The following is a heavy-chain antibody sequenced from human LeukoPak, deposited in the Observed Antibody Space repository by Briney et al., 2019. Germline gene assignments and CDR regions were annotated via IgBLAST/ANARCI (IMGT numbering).Heavy chain of an antibody. D-gene: IGHD1-26*01. CDR2: IYYSGST. J-gene: IGHJ4*02. CDR1: GGSISSSSYY. CDR3: AREEGSYSLFGY. Sequence: PSETLSLTCTVSGGSISSSSYYWGWIRQPPGKGLEWIGSIYYSGSTYYNPSLKSRVTISVDTSKNQFSLKLSSVTAADTAVYYCAREEGSYSLFGYWGQGTLVTVSS. V-gene: IGHV4-39*07.